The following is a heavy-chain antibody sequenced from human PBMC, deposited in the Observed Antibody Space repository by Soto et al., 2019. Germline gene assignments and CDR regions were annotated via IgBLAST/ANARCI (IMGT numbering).Heavy chain of an antibody. Sequence: QVHLVQSGAEVKKPGASVKVSCKTSGYTFSAYYMHWVRQAPGLGLEWRGWINPKRGGTLYAQKFQGRVTMTRDTSISTAYMDWSRLRSDDTAVYYCARGGTFAYDTSGYSVYWGQGTLVTVSS. J-gene: IGHJ4*02. V-gene: IGHV1-2*02. CDR3: ARGGTFAYDTSGYSVY. D-gene: IGHD3-22*01. CDR2: INPKRGGT. CDR1: GYTFSAYY.